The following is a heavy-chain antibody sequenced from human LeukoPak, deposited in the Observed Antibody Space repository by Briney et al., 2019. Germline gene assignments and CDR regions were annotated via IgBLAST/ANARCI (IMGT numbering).Heavy chain of an antibody. CDR1: GFTFSSYG. CDR2: ISDSGGST. V-gene: IGHV3-23*01. CDR3: ARSVHFGYHDY. Sequence: GGTLRLSCVASGFTFSSYGMSWVRQAPGKGLEWVSGISDSGGSTYYADSVKGRFTVSRDNSKNTVFLQMNSLRPEDTAVYYCARSVHFGYHDYWGQGTLVTVSS. D-gene: IGHD3-22*01. J-gene: IGHJ4*02.